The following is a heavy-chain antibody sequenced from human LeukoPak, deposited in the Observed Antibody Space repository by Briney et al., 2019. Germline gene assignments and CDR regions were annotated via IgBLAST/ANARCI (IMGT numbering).Heavy chain of an antibody. CDR2: IREDGSEK. CDR3: ARLNYDFWSGVWEGYYMDV. V-gene: IGHV3-7*01. CDR1: GFTFSSYW. J-gene: IGHJ6*03. D-gene: IGHD3-3*01. Sequence: GGSLRLSCAASGFTFSSYWMTWVRQAPGKGLEWVANIREDGSEKYYVDSVKGRFTVSRDNAKNSLYLQVNSLRAEDTAVYYCARLNYDFWSGVWEGYYMDVWGKGTTVIVSS.